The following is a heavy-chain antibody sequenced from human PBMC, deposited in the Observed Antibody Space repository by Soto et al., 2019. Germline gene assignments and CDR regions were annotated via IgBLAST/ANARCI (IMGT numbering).Heavy chain of an antibody. V-gene: IGHV3-33*01. D-gene: IGHD2-15*01. CDR3: ARDLGDNCSGGSCYSRLVYYGMDV. CDR1: GFTFSSYG. Sequence: GGSLRLSCAASGFTFSSYGMHWVRQAPGKGLEWVAVIWYDGSNKYYADSVKGRFTISRDNSKNTLYLQMNSLRAEDTAVYYCARDLGDNCSGGSCYSRLVYYGMDVWGQGTTVTVSS. J-gene: IGHJ6*02. CDR2: IWYDGSNK.